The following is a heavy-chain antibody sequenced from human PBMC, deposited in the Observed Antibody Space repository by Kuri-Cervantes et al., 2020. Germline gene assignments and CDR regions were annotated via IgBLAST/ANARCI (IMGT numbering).Heavy chain of an antibody. CDR1: GFSFDDFA. CDR2: ISWNSGSI. CDR3: ARNYDYVWGSYKDAFDI. V-gene: IGHV3-9*01. Sequence: GGSLRLSCVASGFSFDDFAMHWVRQAPGKGLEWVSGISWNSGSIGYVNSVKGRLTISRDNAKNSLYLQMNSLRAEDTALYYCARNYDYVWGSYKDAFDIWGQGTMVTVSS. J-gene: IGHJ3*02. D-gene: IGHD3-16*01.